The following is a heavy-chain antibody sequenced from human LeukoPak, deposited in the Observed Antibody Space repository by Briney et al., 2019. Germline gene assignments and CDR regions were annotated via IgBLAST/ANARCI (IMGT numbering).Heavy chain of an antibody. D-gene: IGHD2-21*02. V-gene: IGHV4-31*03. J-gene: IGHJ6*02. CDR2: IYYSGST. CDR1: GCSISSGGYY. CDR3: ARDRAYCGGDCLLYGMDV. Sequence: PSQTLSLTCTVSGCSISSGGYYWSWIRQHPGKGLEWIGYIYYSGSTYYNPSLKSRVTISVDTSKNQFSLKLSSVTAADTAVYYCARDRAYCGGDCLLYGMDVWGQGTTVTVSS.